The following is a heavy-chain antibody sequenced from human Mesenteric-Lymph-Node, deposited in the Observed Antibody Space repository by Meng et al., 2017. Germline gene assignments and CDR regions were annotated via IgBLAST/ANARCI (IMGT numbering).Heavy chain of an antibody. J-gene: IGHJ4*02. D-gene: IGHD3-9*01. CDR3: ARDKEYYDILTGYRLLYFDY. V-gene: IGHV3-74*01. CDR2: INSDGSST. Sequence: GESLKISCAASGFTVSGNWMHWIRQAPGKGLVWVSTINSDGSSTYYADSVKGRFTISRDNSKNTLYLQMNSLRAEDTAVYYCARDKEYYDILTGYRLLYFDYWGQGTLVTVSS. CDR1: GFTVSGNW.